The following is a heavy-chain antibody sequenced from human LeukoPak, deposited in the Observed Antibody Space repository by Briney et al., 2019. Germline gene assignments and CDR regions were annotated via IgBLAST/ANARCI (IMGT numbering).Heavy chain of an antibody. J-gene: IGHJ4*02. D-gene: IGHD2-15*01. V-gene: IGHV1-18*01. CDR3: ARDRYCSGGSCYSGRAY. Sequence: ASVKVSCKASGHTFTSYGISWVRQAPGQGLEWMGWISAYNGNTNYAQKLQGRVTMTTDTSTSTAYMELRSLRSDDTAVYYCARDRYCSGGSCYSGRAYWGQGTLVTVSS. CDR1: GHTFTSYG. CDR2: ISAYNGNT.